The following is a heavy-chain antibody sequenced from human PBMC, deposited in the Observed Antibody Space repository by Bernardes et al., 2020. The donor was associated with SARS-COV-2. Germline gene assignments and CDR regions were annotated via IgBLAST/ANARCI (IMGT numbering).Heavy chain of an antibody. CDR2: INPNSGGT. J-gene: IGHJ3*02. Sequence: ASVKVSCKASGYTFTGYYMHWVRRAPGQGLEWMGWINPNSGGTNYAQKFQGRVTMTRDTSISTAYMELSRLRSDDTAVYYCARDRMLVRGVIITFDAFDIWGQGTMVTVSS. D-gene: IGHD3-10*01. CDR3: ARDRMLVRGVIITFDAFDI. CDR1: GYTFTGYY. V-gene: IGHV1-2*02.